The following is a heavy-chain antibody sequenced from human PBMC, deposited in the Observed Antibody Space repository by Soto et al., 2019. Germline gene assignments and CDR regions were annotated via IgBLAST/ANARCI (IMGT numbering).Heavy chain of an antibody. J-gene: IGHJ5*02. CDR2: INPNSGAS. Sequence: GASVKVSCKASGYTFTGYYIHWVRQAPGQGLEWMGGINPNSGASNYAQKFQGRVTMTRDTSISTAYMELSRLRSDDTAVYYCARYCSSTSCQFDPWGQGTLVTV. V-gene: IGHV1-2*02. D-gene: IGHD2-2*01. CDR1: GYTFTGYY. CDR3: ARYCSSTSCQFDP.